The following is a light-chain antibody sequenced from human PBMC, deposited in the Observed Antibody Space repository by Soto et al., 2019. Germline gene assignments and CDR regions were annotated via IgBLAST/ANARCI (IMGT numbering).Light chain of an antibody. Sequence: QSALTQPPSVSGAPGQRVTISCTGSSSNIGAGYDVHWYQQLPETAPKLLIYDNTNRPSGVPDRFSGSKSGTSASLAITGLQAEDEADYHCQSYDSSLSGSVFGGGTKLTVL. CDR2: DNT. J-gene: IGLJ2*01. CDR1: SSNIGAGYD. V-gene: IGLV1-40*01. CDR3: QSYDSSLSGSV.